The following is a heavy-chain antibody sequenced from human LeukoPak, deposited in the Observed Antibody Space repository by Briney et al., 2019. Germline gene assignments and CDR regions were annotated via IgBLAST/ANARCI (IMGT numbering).Heavy chain of an antibody. CDR1: GFTFSSYW. CDR3: AKDKGDCSSTSCSTLDY. CDR2: INNDGSGT. J-gene: IGHJ4*02. D-gene: IGHD2-2*01. Sequence: GGSLRLSCAASGFTFSSYWMHWVRQAPGKGLVWVSVINNDGSGTNYADSVKGRSTISRDNAKNTLYLQMNSLRAEDTALYYCAKDKGDCSSTSCSTLDYWGQGTLVTVSS. V-gene: IGHV3-74*01.